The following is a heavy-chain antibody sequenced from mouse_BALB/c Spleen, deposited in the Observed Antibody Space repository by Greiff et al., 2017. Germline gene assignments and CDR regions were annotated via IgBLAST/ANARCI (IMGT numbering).Heavy chain of an antibody. V-gene: IGHV1-7*01. CDR2: INPSTGYT. Sequence: QVQLQQSGAELAKPGASVKMSCKASGYTFTSYWMHWVKQRPGQGLEWIGYINPSTGYTEYNQKFKDKATLTADKSSSTAYMQLSSLTSEDSAVYYCARWLLKVDYWGQGTTLTVSS. CDR1: GYTFTSYW. D-gene: IGHD2-3*01. CDR3: ARWLLKVDY. J-gene: IGHJ2*01.